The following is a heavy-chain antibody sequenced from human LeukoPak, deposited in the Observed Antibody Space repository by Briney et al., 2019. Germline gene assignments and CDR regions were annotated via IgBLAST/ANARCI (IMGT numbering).Heavy chain of an antibody. CDR2: MNPNSGNT. V-gene: IGHV1-8*03. CDR3: AREEGEVVTAIPPHFQH. Sequence: ASVKVSCKASGYTFTSYDINWVRQATGQGLEWMGWMNPNSGNTGYAQKFQGRVTITRNTSISTAYMELSSLRSEDTAVYYCAREEGEVVTAIPPHFQHWGQGTLVTVSS. CDR1: GYTFTSYD. J-gene: IGHJ1*01. D-gene: IGHD2-21*02.